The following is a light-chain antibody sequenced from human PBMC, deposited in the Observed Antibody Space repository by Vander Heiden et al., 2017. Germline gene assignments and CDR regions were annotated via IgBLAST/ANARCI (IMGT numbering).Light chain of an antibody. Sequence: QSVLTQPPSASGTPGQRVTISCSGSSSNIGSNTVNWYQQLPGTAPKRRIYSNNQRPSGVPDRVSGSKSGNSASLAISGLQSENEADDYCAAWDDSLGVVCGGGTEL. CDR1: SSNIGSNT. V-gene: IGLV1-44*01. CDR3: AAWDDSLGVV. J-gene: IGLJ2*01. CDR2: SNN.